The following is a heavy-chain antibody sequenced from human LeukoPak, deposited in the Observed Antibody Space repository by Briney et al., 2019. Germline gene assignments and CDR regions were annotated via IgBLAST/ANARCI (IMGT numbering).Heavy chain of an antibody. J-gene: IGHJ2*01. D-gene: IGHD4-17*01. CDR1: GFTFSSYG. CDR3: AKVARRWTVTTGWYFDL. V-gene: IGHV3-30*18. Sequence: GGSLRLSCAASGFTFSSYGMHWVRQAPGKGLEWVAVISYDGSNKYYADSVKGRFTISRDDSKNTLYLQMNSLRAEDTAVYYCAKVARRWTVTTGWYFDLWGRGTLVTVSS. CDR2: ISYDGSNK.